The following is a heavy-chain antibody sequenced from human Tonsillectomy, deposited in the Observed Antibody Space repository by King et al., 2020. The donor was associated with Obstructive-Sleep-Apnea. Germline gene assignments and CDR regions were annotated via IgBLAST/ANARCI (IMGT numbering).Heavy chain of an antibody. D-gene: IGHD5-18*01. Sequence: QVQLQQWGAGLLKPSETLSLTCAVYGGSFSGYYWHWVRQPPGKELEWIGEINHSGSTKYNPSLKSRVTISVDTSKSQFSLKVNSVTAADTAVYYCSRWETTMVKDFWGQGTLVTVSS. V-gene: IGHV4-34*01. CDR1: GGSFSGYY. CDR3: SRWETTMVKDF. CDR2: INHSGST. J-gene: IGHJ4*02.